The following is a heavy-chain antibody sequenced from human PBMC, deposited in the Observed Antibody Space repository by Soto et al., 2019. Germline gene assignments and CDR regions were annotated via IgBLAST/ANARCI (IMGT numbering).Heavy chain of an antibody. Sequence: QVQLVESGGGVVQPGRSLRLSCAASGFTFSSYGMHWVRQAPGKGLEWVAVISYDGSNKDYADSVKGRFTISRDNSKNTFYVQMKSMSAGDTAVYYCAKDPDVFDSTAGLFDSWGRGTLVAVS. D-gene: IGHD2-8*02. CDR2: ISYDGSNK. V-gene: IGHV3-30*18. CDR1: GFTFSSYG. J-gene: IGHJ4*02. CDR3: AKDPDVFDSTAGLFDS.